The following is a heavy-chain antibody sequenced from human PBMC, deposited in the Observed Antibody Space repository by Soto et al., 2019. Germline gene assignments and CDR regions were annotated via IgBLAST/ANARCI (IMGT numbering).Heavy chain of an antibody. CDR3: ARGGISHWAYFYYMDV. J-gene: IGHJ6*03. CDR1: GGSLSDYF. CDR2: INHLGSI. Sequence: QVQLQQWGAGLLKPSETLSLTCVVSGGSLSDYFWSWIRQPPGMALEWIGEINHLGSINYNPSLKSRVTMSVDTSKNQFSLTLNSVTAADTATYYCARGGISHWAYFYYMDVLDRGTTVPVSS. D-gene: IGHD2-21*01. V-gene: IGHV4-34*01.